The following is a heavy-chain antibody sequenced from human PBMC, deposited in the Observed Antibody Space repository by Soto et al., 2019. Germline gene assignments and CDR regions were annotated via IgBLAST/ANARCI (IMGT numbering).Heavy chain of an antibody. Sequence: SVKVSCKASGGTFSSYAISWVRQAPGQGLEWVGGIIPIFGTANYAQKFQGRVTITADESTSTAYMELSSLRSEDTAVYYCARDYCGYDPHSYYYYYGMDVWGQGTRVTVSS. V-gene: IGHV1-69*13. CDR2: IIPIFGTA. CDR3: ARDYCGYDPHSYYYYYGMDV. J-gene: IGHJ6*02. CDR1: GGTFSSYA. D-gene: IGHD5-12*01.